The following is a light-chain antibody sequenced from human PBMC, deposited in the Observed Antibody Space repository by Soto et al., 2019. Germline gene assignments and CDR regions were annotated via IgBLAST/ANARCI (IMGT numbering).Light chain of an antibody. CDR2: AAS. V-gene: IGKV1-27*01. J-gene: IGKJ1*01. Sequence: DIQMTHSPSSLSGSVGDRVTITCRASQGIVNYLAWYQQKPGRVPKLLIFAASTLQSGVPSRFSGSGSGTDFTLTISSLQPEDVATYYCQRYNSPPWTFGQGTKVDIK. CDR3: QRYNSPPWT. CDR1: QGIVNY.